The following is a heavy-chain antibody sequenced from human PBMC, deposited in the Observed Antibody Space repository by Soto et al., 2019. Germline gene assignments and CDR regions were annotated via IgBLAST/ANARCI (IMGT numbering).Heavy chain of an antibody. CDR1: GGAFNNYI. J-gene: IGHJ4*02. CDR2: VIPMFGTP. V-gene: IGHV1-69*01. CDR3: AGGRGQPPVGLYFDS. Sequence: QVQLVQAGAEVKKPGSSAKVSCKASGGAFNNYIFGWVRQAPGQGLEWRGGVIPMFGTPKYAQTFHDRITISADVSTGPAYMELTSLTFDATAVYYCAGGRGQPPVGLYFDSWGEGTRVTVSS. D-gene: IGHD1-26*01.